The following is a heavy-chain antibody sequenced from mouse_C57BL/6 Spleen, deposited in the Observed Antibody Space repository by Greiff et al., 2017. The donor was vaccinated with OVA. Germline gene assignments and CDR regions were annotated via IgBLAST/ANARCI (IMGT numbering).Heavy chain of an antibody. Sequence: QVQLQQPGAELVRPGSSVKLSCKASGYTFTSYWMDWVKQRPGQGLEWIGNIYPSDSDTKYNQKFKAKATLTVDKSSSTAYMQLSSLTSEDSAVYYCARETAQDYYAMDYWGQGTSVTVSS. CDR1: GYTFTSYW. CDR2: IYPSDSDT. J-gene: IGHJ4*01. CDR3: ARETAQDYYAMDY. V-gene: IGHV1-61*01. D-gene: IGHD3-2*02.